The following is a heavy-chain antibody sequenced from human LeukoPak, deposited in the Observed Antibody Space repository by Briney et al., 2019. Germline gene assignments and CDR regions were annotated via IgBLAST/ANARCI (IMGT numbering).Heavy chain of an antibody. Sequence: GGSLRLSCAASGFTFSSYAMSWVRQAPGKGLEWVSAISGSGGSTYYADSVKGRFTISRDNSKNTLYLQMNSLRAEDTAVYYCAKDKVTMVRGVIITGAFDIWGQGTMVTVPS. D-gene: IGHD3-10*01. J-gene: IGHJ3*02. CDR2: ISGSGGST. CDR3: AKDKVTMVRGVIITGAFDI. V-gene: IGHV3-23*01. CDR1: GFTFSSYA.